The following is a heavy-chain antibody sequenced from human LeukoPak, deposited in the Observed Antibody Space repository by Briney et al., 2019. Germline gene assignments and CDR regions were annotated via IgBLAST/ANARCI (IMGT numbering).Heavy chain of an antibody. CDR1: GFTFSSYS. V-gene: IGHV3-21*04. CDR2: ISSSSSYI. Sequence: GGSLRLSCAASGFTFSSYSMNWVRQAPGKGLEWVSSISSSSSYIHYADSVKGRFTISRDNAKDTLYLQMNSLRDEDTAVYYCARAGYFDILTEGALDYWGRGTLVTVSS. CDR3: ARAGYFDILTEGALDY. J-gene: IGHJ4*02. D-gene: IGHD3-9*01.